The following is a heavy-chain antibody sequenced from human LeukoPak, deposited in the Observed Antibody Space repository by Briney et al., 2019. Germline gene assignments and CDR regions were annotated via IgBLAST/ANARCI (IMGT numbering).Heavy chain of an antibody. V-gene: IGHV3-11*04. CDR3: ARCPYDSSGYYSPPFDY. J-gene: IGHJ4*02. Sequence: GGSLRLSCAASGFTVSSNYMSWVRQAPGKGLEWVSYISSSGSTIYYADSVKGRFTISRDNAKNSLYLQMNSLRAEDTAVYYCARCPYDSSGYYSPPFDYWGQGTLVTVSS. D-gene: IGHD3-22*01. CDR2: ISSSGSTI. CDR1: GFTVSSNY.